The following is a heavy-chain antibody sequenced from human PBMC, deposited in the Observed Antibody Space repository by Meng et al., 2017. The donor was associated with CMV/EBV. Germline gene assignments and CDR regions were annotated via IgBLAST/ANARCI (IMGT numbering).Heavy chain of an antibody. Sequence: ASVKVSCKASGYTFTSYGISWVRQAPGQGLEWMGWISAYNGNTNYAQKLQGRVTMTTDTSTSTAYMELRSLRSDDTAVYYCARDSKNILHSSSNPSTPYYYYYGMDVWGQGTTVTVSS. CDR2: ISAYNGNT. CDR3: ARDSKNILHSSSNPSTPYYYYYGMDV. V-gene: IGHV1-18*01. J-gene: IGHJ6*02. D-gene: IGHD6-6*01. CDR1: GYTFTSYG.